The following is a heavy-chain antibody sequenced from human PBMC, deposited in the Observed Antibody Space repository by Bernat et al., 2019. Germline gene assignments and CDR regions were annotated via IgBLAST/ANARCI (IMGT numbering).Heavy chain of an antibody. CDR1: GFTLGSYG. D-gene: IGHD3-9*01. Sequence: QVQLVESGGGVVQPGGSLRLSCVASGFTLGSYGMHWVRQAPGKGLEWVAVISFDGRNKYYVDSVKGRFTISRDNSKNTLYLQMNSLRVEDTAVYYCAKGTGYYENYGMDVWGKGTTVTVSS. J-gene: IGHJ6*04. CDR3: AKGTGYYENYGMDV. V-gene: IGHV3-30*18. CDR2: ISFDGRNK.